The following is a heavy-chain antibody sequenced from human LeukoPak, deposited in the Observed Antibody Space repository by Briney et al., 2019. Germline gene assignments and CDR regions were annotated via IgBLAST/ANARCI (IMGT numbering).Heavy chain of an antibody. D-gene: IGHD4-17*01. V-gene: IGHV1-69*05. J-gene: IGHJ4*02. CDR1: GGTFSSYA. CDR3: ARVQRDGDYVYY. CDR2: IIPIFGTA. Sequence: APVKVSCKASGGTFSSYAISWVRQAPGQGLEWMGRIIPIFGTANYAQKFQGRVTITTDESTSTAYMELSSLRSEDTAVYYCARVQRDGDYVYYWGQGTLVTVSS.